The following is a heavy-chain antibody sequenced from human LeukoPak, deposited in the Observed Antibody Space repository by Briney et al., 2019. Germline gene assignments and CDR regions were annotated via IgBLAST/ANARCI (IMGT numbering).Heavy chain of an antibody. Sequence: PSQTLSLTCTVSGGSISSGGYYWSWIRQHPGKGLEWIGYIYYSGSTYYNPSLKSRVAISVDTSKNQFSLKLSSVTAADTAVYYCAREAPGGNFDYWGQGTLVTVSS. CDR2: IYYSGST. V-gene: IGHV4-31*03. CDR1: GGSISSGGYY. D-gene: IGHD3-16*01. J-gene: IGHJ4*02. CDR3: AREAPGGNFDY.